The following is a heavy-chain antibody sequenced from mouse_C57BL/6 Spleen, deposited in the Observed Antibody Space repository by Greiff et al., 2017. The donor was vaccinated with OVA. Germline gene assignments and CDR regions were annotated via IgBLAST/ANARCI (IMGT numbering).Heavy chain of an antibody. CDR1: GFSLTSYG. J-gene: IGHJ1*03. CDR3: AGGGTTVVEYWYFDV. Sequence: QVQLQESGPGLVQPSQSLSITCTASGFSLTSYGVPWVRQSPGKGLEWLGVIWSGGSTAYYAAFISSLSISKDNSKSHVFFQMNSLQASDTAIYYCAGGGTTVVEYWYFDVWGTGTTVTVSS. V-gene: IGHV2-2*01. D-gene: IGHD1-1*01. CDR2: IWSGGST.